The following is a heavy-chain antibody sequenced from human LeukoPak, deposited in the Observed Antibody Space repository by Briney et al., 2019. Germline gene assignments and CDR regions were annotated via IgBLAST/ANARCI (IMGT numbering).Heavy chain of an antibody. V-gene: IGHV1-24*01. CDR1: GKTLSDLS. Sequence: ASVKVSCKVSGKTLSDLSIHWLRQPPGKGLEWLGGSDPEDGERIYAQMFQGRVTMTEDTSIDTAYMELSSLRSEDTAVYYCARLVHNRAVAGFYYYYGMDVWGQGTTVTVSS. CDR2: SDPEDGER. CDR3: ARLVHNRAVAGFYYYYGMDV. J-gene: IGHJ6*02. D-gene: IGHD6-19*01.